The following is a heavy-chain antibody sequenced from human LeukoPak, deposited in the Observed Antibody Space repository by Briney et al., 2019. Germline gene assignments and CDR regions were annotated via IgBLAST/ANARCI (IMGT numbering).Heavy chain of an antibody. CDR3: ARGDYGDYVLDP. CDR2: ISAYNGNT. J-gene: IGHJ5*02. Sequence: ASVKVSCKASGYTFTSYGISWVRQAPGQGLEWTGWISAYNGNTNYAQKLQGRVTMTTDTSTSTAYMELRSLRSDDTAVYCCARGDYGDYVLDPWGQGTLVTVSS. CDR1: GYTFTSYG. D-gene: IGHD4-17*01. V-gene: IGHV1-18*01.